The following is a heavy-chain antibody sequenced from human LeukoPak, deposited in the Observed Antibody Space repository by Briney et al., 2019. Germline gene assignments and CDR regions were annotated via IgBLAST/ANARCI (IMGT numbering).Heavy chain of an antibody. CDR1: GFTFSSYS. J-gene: IGHJ4*02. CDR2: ISSSSSYI. V-gene: IGHV3-21*01. D-gene: IGHD3-22*01. CDR3: ARLYYYDSSGYYPLLDY. Sequence: GGSLRLSCAASGFTFSSYSMNWVRQAPGKGLEWVSSISSSSSYIYYADSVKGRFTISRDNAKNTLYLQMNSLRAEDAAVYYCARLYYYDSSGYYPLLDYWGQGTLVTVSS.